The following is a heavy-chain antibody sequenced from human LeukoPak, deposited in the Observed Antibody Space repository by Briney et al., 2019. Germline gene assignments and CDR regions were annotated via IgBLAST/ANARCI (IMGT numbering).Heavy chain of an antibody. CDR3: ASSPPYSSGWRPFDY. CDR1: GFTFSSYW. V-gene: IGHV3-7*01. J-gene: IGHJ4*02. CDR2: IKQDGSEK. D-gene: IGHD6-19*01. Sequence: GGCLRLSCAASGFTFSSYWMSWVRQAPGKGLEWVANIKQDGSEKYYVDSVKGRFTIARDNAKNSLYLQMNSLRAEDTAVYYCASSPPYSSGWRPFDYWGQGTLVTVSS.